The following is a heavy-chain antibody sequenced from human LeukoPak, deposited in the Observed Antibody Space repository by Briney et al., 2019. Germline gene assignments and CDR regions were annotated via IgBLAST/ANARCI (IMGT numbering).Heavy chain of an antibody. J-gene: IGHJ6*03. V-gene: IGHV3-66*01. D-gene: IGHD3-10*01. CDR3: ARFYGSGRVYYYYYMDV. CDR2: IYSGGNT. CDR1: GFTVSSNY. Sequence: GGSLRLSCAASGFTVSSNYMSWVRQAPGKGLEWVSVIYSGGNTYYADSVKGRFTISRDNSKNTLYLQMNGLRAEDTAVYYCARFYGSGRVYYYYYMDVWGKGTTVTISS.